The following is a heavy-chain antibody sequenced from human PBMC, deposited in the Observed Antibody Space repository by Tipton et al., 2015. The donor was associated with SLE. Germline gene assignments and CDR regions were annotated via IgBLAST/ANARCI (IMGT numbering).Heavy chain of an antibody. D-gene: IGHD3-10*01. CDR3: AKDLGSGEWFRELLYSDY. CDR2: ISGSASST. Sequence: SLRLSCTTSGFAVSINYMSWVRQAPGKGLEWVSTISGSASSTYHADSVKGRFTISRDNSKNTLYLQMNSLRAEDTAIYYCAKDLGSGEWFRELLYSDYWGQGILVIVSS. J-gene: IGHJ4*02. CDR1: GFAVSINY. V-gene: IGHV3-23*01.